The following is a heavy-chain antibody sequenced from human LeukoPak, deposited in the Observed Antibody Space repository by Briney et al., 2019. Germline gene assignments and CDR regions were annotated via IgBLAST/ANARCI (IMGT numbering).Heavy chain of an antibody. CDR3: AKGSSGHIAVLDY. J-gene: IGHJ4*02. V-gene: IGHV3-13*04. CDR1: GFTFSSYD. CDR2: IGTAGDT. D-gene: IGHD2-8*02. Sequence: GGSLRLSCAASGFTFSSYDMHWVRQATGKGLEWVSAIGTAGDTYYADSVKGRFTISRDNSKNTLDLQINSLRAEDTAVYYCAKGSSGHIAVLDYWGQGTLVTVSS.